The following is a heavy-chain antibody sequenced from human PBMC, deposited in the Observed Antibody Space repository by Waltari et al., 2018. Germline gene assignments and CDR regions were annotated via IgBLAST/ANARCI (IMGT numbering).Heavy chain of an antibody. D-gene: IGHD3-10*01. CDR3: ARDSYGSGIYYYYYYGMDV. CDR2: INSDGSST. CDR1: GFTFSSYW. V-gene: IGHV3-74*01. J-gene: IGHJ6*02. Sequence: EVQLVESGGGLVQPGGSLRLSCAASGFTFSSYWMHWVRQAPGTGLVWVSRINSDGSSTSYADSMKGRFTISRDNAKNTLYLQMNSLRAEDTAVYYCARDSYGSGIYYYYYYGMDVWGQGTTVTVSS.